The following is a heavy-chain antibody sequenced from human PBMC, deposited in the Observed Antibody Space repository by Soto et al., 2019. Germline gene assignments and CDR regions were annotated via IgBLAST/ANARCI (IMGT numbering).Heavy chain of an antibody. D-gene: IGHD3-16*01. J-gene: IGHJ2*01. CDR2: TRNKARSYTT. V-gene: IGHV3-72*01. CDR1: GFIFSDQY. CDR3: ARDLGGAPYVDL. Sequence: EMQLVESGGRLVQPGGSLRLACAASGFIFSDQYMDWVRQAPGKGLEWVGRTRNKARSYTTEYAASVKGRFTSSRDDAKNSHYLQMNSMKTEDTAVYYCARDLGGAPYVDLWGRGTLVTGSS.